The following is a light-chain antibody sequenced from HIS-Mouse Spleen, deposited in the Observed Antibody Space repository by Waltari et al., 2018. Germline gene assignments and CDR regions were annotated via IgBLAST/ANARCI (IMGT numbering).Light chain of an antibody. V-gene: IGLV2-14*03. CDR2: DVR. CDR3: SSYTSSSTWV. CDR1: SSDVGGYNY. Sequence: QSALTQPASVSGSPGQSITISCTGTSSDVGGYNYVSCYQQHPGKAPKLMIYDVRNRPAGVSNRFSGSKSGNTASLTISGLQAEDEADYYCSSYTSSSTWVFGGGTKLTVL. J-gene: IGLJ3*02.